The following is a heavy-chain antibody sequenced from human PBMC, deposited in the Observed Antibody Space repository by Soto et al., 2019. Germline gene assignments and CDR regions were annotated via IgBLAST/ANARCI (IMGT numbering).Heavy chain of an antibody. J-gene: IGHJ6*03. Sequence: EVQLVESGGGLVKPGGSLRLSCVVSGFTLSSYSMNWVRQAQGKGLEWVSSISSGSNYTYYADSVKGRFTISRDNAKNSVYLQMNSLRAEDTALYYCARDFKESQYYYYCMDVWGKGTTVTVSS. D-gene: IGHD3-10*01. CDR2: ISSGSNYT. CDR3: ARDFKESQYYYYCMDV. V-gene: IGHV3-21*06. CDR1: GFTLSSYS.